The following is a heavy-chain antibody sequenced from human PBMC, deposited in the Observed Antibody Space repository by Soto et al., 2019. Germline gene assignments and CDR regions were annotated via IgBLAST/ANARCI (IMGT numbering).Heavy chain of an antibody. D-gene: IGHD1-1*01. J-gene: IGHJ4*02. CDR1: GGSISSGGYS. Sequence: PSETLSLTCAVSGGSISSGGYSWSWIRQPPGKGLEWIGYIYYSGSTNYNPSLKSRVTISVDTAKNTLYLQMNSLRAEDTAVYYCAREIVTTGEYYFDSWGQGTLVTVSS. V-gene: IGHV4-61*08. CDR3: AREIVTTGEYYFDS. CDR2: IYYSGST.